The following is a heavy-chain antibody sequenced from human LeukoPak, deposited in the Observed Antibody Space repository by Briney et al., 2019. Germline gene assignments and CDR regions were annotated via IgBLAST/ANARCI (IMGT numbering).Heavy chain of an antibody. V-gene: IGHV1-69*01. Sequence: SVKVSCKASGGTFSSYAISWVRQAPGQGLERMGGIIPIFGTANYAQKFQGRVTITADESTSTAYMELSSLRSEDTAVYYCARVQYYDSSGYHPNFDYWGQGTLVTVSS. CDR2: IIPIFGTA. CDR3: ARVQYYDSSGYHPNFDY. CDR1: GGTFSSYA. D-gene: IGHD3-22*01. J-gene: IGHJ4*02.